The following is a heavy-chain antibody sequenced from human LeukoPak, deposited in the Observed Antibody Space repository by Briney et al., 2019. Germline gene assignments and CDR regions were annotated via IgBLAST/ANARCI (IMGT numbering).Heavy chain of an antibody. CDR1: GFTFSNYA. Sequence: PGGSLTLSCAVSGFTFSNYAMDWVRHPPGKGQEWVAVISYDGNNKYYADSVKGRFTISRDNSKNTLYLQMNSLRAEDTAVYYCAREGGSYVFGDLWGQGTLVTVSS. CDR2: ISYDGNNK. J-gene: IGHJ5*02. V-gene: IGHV3-30-3*01. CDR3: AREGGSYVFGDL. D-gene: IGHD1-26*01.